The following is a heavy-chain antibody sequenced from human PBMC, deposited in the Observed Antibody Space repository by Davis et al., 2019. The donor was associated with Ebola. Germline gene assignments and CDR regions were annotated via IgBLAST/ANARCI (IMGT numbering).Heavy chain of an antibody. V-gene: IGHV3-9*01. D-gene: IGHD2-2*01. CDR3: AKEITPYCTTTGCNPFDS. CDR1: GFTFEDYA. J-gene: IGHJ4*02. Sequence: SLKISCAASGFTFEDYAMHWIRQVPGKGLEWVSGITWKTGDTGYADSVKGRFTISRDNAKNSLYLQMNSLRTEDTAFYYCAKEITPYCTTTGCNPFDSWGQGTLVTVSS. CDR2: ITWKTGDT.